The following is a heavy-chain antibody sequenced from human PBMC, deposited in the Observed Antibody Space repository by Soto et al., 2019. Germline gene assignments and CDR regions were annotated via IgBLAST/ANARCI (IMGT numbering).Heavy chain of an antibody. CDR1: GFSLSTSVVG. J-gene: IGHJ4*02. CDR3: AHRLTLNLNWNSGRFDY. V-gene: IGHV2-5*02. CDR2: IYWDDDK. Sequence: QITLKESGPTLMKPTQTLTLTCTFSGFSLSTSVVGVGWIRQPPGKALEWLALIYWDDDKRYSPSLKNRLTITKDTSKNQVVLTMANTDPLDTATYYCAHRLTLNLNWNSGRFDYWGQGTLVTVSS. D-gene: IGHD1-7*01.